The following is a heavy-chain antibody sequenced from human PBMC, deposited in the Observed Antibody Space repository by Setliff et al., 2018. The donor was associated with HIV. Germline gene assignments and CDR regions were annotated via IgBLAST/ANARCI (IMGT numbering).Heavy chain of an antibody. J-gene: IGHJ4*02. D-gene: IGHD3-16*01. CDR3: ARGGIKDLADN. CDR1: GASITRGGDF. Sequence: SETLSLTCSVSGASITRGGDFWSWIRQHPGKGLEWIGYIYYTGSTYYNPSLRSRVSISLDTSKNHFSLTLSSVTAADTALFYCARGGIKDLADNWGQGTLVTVSS. CDR2: IYYTGST. V-gene: IGHV4-31*03.